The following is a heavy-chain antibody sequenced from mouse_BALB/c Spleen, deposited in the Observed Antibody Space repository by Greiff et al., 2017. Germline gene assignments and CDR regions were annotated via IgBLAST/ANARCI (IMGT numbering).Heavy chain of an antibody. CDR1: GFTFSSYA. CDR3: ARGITTVPYAMDY. D-gene: IGHD1-1*01. CDR2: ISSGGST. V-gene: IGHV5-6-5*01. J-gene: IGHJ4*01. Sequence: EVMLVESGGGLVKPGGSLKLSCAASGFTFSSYAMSWVRQTPEKRLEWVASISSGGSTYYPDSVKGRFTISRDNARNILYLQMSSLRSEDTAMYYCARGITTVPYAMDYWGQGTSVTVSS.